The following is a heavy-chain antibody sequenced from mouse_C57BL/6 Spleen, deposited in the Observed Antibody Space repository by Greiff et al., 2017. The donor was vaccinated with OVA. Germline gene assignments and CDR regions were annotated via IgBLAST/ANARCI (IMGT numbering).Heavy chain of an antibody. V-gene: IGHV1-9*01. CDR1: GYTFTGYW. Sequence: QVQLQQSGAELMKPGASVKLSCKATGYTFTGYWIEWVKQRPGHGLEWIGEILPGSGSTNYNEKFKGKATFTADTSSNTAYMQHSSLTTEDSAIYYCARANWDEGWFAYWGQGTLVTVSA. D-gene: IGHD4-1*01. CDR3: ARANWDEGWFAY. J-gene: IGHJ3*01. CDR2: ILPGSGST.